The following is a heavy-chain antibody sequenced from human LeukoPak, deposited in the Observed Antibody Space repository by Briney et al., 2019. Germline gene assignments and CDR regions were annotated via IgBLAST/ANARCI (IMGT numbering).Heavy chain of an antibody. CDR1: GGSISSGSYY. CDR2: IYTSGST. CDR3: ARDQYYGSGSYSGFDY. D-gene: IGHD3-10*01. J-gene: IGHJ4*02. Sequence: SQTLSLTCTVSGGSISSGSYYWSWIRQPAGKGLEWIGRIYTSGSTNYNPSLKSRVTISVDTSKSQFSLKLSSVTAADTAVYYCARDQYYGSGSYSGFDYWGQGTLVTVSS. V-gene: IGHV4-61*02.